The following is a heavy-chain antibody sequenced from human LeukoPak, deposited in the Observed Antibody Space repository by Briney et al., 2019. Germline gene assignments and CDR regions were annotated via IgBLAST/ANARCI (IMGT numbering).Heavy chain of an antibody. CDR1: GGTFSSYA. Sequence: ASVKVSCKASGGTFSSYAISWVRQAPGQGLEWMGGIIPIFGTANYAQKFQGRVTITADESTSTAYMELSSVRSEDTAVYYCARQGCSGGSCYEDYYYGMDVWGQGTTVTVSS. CDR2: IIPIFGTA. CDR3: ARQGCSGGSCYEDYYYGMDV. D-gene: IGHD2-15*01. V-gene: IGHV1-69*13. J-gene: IGHJ6*02.